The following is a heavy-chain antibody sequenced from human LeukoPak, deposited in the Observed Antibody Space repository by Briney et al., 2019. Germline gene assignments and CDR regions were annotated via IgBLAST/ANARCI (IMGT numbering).Heavy chain of an antibody. D-gene: IGHD2-2*01. Sequence: SETLSLTCTVSGGSISSYCWSWIRQPPGKGLEWVGYIYYSGSTIYNPSLKSRVTISVDTSKNQFSLKLSSVTAADTAVYYCARDGTASVDQPNYNYDMDVWGQGTTVTVSS. CDR1: GGSISSYC. CDR2: IYYSGST. CDR3: ARDGTASVDQPNYNYDMDV. V-gene: IGHV4-59*01. J-gene: IGHJ6*02.